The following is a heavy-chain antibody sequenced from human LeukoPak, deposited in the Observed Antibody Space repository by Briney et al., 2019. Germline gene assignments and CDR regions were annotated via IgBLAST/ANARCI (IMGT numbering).Heavy chain of an antibody. Sequence: GSSLRLSCGTSGFNFTRHGMHWVRQAPGKGLEWVAVIWHTSMSAFYSDSVKGRFIISRDNSRNTLYLQMSNLRADDTAVYYCAKELGVPAAGWQIQQWGLGTLVAVSS. J-gene: IGHJ1*01. CDR1: GFNFTRHG. CDR3: AKELGVPAAGWQIQQ. CDR2: IWHTSMSA. V-gene: IGHV3-33*06. D-gene: IGHD6-13*01.